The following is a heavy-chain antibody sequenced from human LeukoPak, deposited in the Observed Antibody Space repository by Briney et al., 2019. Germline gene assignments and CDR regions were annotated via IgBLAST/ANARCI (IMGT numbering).Heavy chain of an antibody. V-gene: IGHV3-23*01. CDR3: AKGYYDILTGYWGHFDY. D-gene: IGHD3-9*01. Sequence: PGGSLRLSCAASGFTFSSYAISWVRQAPGKGLEWVSAISGSGGSTYYADSVKGRFTISRDNSKNTLYLQMNSLRAEDTAVYYCAKGYYDILTGYWGHFDYWGQGTLATVSS. CDR2: ISGSGGST. J-gene: IGHJ4*02. CDR1: GFTFSSYA.